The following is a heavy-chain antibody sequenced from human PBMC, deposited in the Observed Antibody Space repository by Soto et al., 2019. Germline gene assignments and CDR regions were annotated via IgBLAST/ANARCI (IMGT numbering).Heavy chain of an antibody. CDR1: GGSISSSSYY. D-gene: IGHD3-3*01. V-gene: IGHV4-39*01. J-gene: IGHJ5*02. CDR3: ARHRAIFGVVIGWFDP. CDR2: IYYSGST. Sequence: SETLSLTCTVSGGSISSSSYYWGWIRQPPGKGLEWIGSIYYSGSTYYNPSLKSRVTISVDTSKNQFSLKLSSVTAADTAVYYCARHRAIFGVVIGWFDPWGQGTLVTVSS.